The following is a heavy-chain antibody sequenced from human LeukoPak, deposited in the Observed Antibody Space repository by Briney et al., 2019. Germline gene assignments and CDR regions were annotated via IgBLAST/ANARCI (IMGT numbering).Heavy chain of an antibody. Sequence: GGSLRLSCAASGFTFSSYAMSWVRQAPGKGLEWVSAISGGSTYYADSVKGRFTISRDNSKNTLYLQINGLRAEDTAVYYCAKTRMGKDSSGYYYPNAFDYWGQGTLVTVSS. D-gene: IGHD3-22*01. CDR2: ISGGST. V-gene: IGHV3-23*01. CDR3: AKTRMGKDSSGYYYPNAFDY. CDR1: GFTFSSYA. J-gene: IGHJ4*02.